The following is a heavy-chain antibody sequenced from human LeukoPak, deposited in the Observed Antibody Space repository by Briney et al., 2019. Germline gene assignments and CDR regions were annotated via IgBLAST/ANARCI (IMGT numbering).Heavy chain of an antibody. J-gene: IGHJ4*02. CDR1: GFTFSEYY. CDR2: IKEDGSAK. CDR3: ARDSPGYGAYDLG. Sequence: PGGSLRLSCAASGFTFSEYYMSWIRQAPGKGLEWVANIKEDGSAKYSVDSVKGRFTISRDNAKNTLYLQMNSLRAEDTAVYYCARDSPGYGAYDLGWGQGTLVTVSS. D-gene: IGHD5-12*01. V-gene: IGHV3-7*04.